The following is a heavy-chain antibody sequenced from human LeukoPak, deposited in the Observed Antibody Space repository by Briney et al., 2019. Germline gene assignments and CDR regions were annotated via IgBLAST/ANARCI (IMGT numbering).Heavy chain of an antibody. CDR1: GGSISDYY. CDR2: IYYSGTT. Sequence: SETLSLTCTVSGGSISDYYWSWIRQPPGTGLEWIGFIYYSGTTNYNPSLKSRVTISLDTSKNQFSLRLSSVTAADTAVYYCARLARNFDAFDIWGQGTVVTVSS. D-gene: IGHD2/OR15-2a*01. J-gene: IGHJ3*02. CDR3: ARLARNFDAFDI. V-gene: IGHV4-59*01.